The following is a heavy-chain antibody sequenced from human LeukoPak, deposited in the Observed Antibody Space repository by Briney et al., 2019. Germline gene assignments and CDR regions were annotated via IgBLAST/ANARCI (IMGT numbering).Heavy chain of an antibody. CDR3: ARWAGVTDY. D-gene: IGHD5-18*01. CDR2: IKQDGSVE. CDR1: GFTFENYW. V-gene: IGHV3-7*01. Sequence: GGSLRLSCAASGFTFENYWMSWVRQAPGKGPEWVANIKQDGSVEHYLDSVKGRFTISRDNAKNSLILQMNSLRAEDTAVYYCARWAGVTDYWGQGALVTVSS. J-gene: IGHJ4*02.